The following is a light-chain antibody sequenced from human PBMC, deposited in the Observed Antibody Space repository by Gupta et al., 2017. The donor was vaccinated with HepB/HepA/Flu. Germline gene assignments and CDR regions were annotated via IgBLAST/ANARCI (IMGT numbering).Light chain of an antibody. CDR3: QQYYSTPLT. J-gene: IGKJ4*01. Sequence: DIVMTQSPDSMAVSLGERATINCKSRQSVLFSSNNKNYLAWYQQKLGQPPKLLIFWASTLESGVPDRFSGSGSGTDFTLTISNLQAEDVAFYYCQQYYSTPLTFGGGTRVEIK. CDR1: QSVLFSSNNKNY. CDR2: WAS. V-gene: IGKV4-1*01.